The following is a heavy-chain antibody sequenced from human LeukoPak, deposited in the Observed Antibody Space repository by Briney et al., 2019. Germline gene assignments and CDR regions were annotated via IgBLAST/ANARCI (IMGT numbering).Heavy chain of an antibody. CDR3: ASPTTLTYYYDSSGYYYPFDY. D-gene: IGHD3-22*01. J-gene: IGHJ4*02. Sequence: SVKVSCKASGGTFSSYAISWVRQAPGQGLEWMGRIIPIFGTANYAQKFQGRVTITADGSTSTAYMELSSLRSEGTAVYYCASPTTLTYYYDSSGYYYPFDYWGQGTLVTVSS. CDR1: GGTFSSYA. CDR2: IIPIFGTA. V-gene: IGHV1-69*13.